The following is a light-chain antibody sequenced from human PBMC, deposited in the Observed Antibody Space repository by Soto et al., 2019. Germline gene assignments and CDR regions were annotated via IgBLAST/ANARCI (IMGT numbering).Light chain of an antibody. CDR2: EAS. CDR1: QSINTW. V-gene: IGKV1-5*03. CDR3: QQYNDSFPYT. Sequence: DIQMTQSPSTLSASLGDRFTITCLASQSINTWLACYQQKPGTVPNLLIYEASTLESGVPSSFRGSRSGTEFTITVSSLQPDDFATYYCQQYNDSFPYTFGQGTRLEIK. J-gene: IGKJ5*01.